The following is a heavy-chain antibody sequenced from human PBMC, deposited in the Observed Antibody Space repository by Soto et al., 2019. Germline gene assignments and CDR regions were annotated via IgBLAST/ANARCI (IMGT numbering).Heavy chain of an antibody. CDR1: GGSISSYY. CDR2: IYYSGST. Sequence: NPSETLSLTCTVSGGSISSYYWSWIRQPPGKGLEWIGYIYYSGSTNYNPSLKSRVTISVDTSKNQFSLKLSSVTAADTAVYYCARGGYSYGSYYYYYGMDVWGQGTTVTVSS. CDR3: ARGGYSYGSYYYYYGMDV. V-gene: IGHV4-59*01. J-gene: IGHJ6*02. D-gene: IGHD5-18*01.